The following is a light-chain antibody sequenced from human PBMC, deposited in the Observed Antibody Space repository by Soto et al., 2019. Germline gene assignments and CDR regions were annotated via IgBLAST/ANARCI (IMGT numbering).Light chain of an antibody. CDR1: QSISSW. CDR2: KES. V-gene: IGKV1-5*03. CDR3: QQYNSYST. Sequence: DIQMTQSPSTLSASVGDRVTITCRASQSISSWLAWYQQKPGKDPKLLIYKESSLESGVPSRFSGSGSGTEFTLTISSLQPDDFATYYCQQYNSYSTFGPGTKVDIK. J-gene: IGKJ3*01.